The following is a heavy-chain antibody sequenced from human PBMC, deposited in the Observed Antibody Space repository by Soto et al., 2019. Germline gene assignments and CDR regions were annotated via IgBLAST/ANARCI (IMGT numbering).Heavy chain of an antibody. CDR1: GDSIRSYY. V-gene: IGHV4-59*01. J-gene: IGHJ6*02. CDR3: ARAYGGFDNGLDD. CDR2: IYYSGST. Sequence: SETLSLTCTVSGDSIRSYYWTWIRQPPGKGLELIGYIYYSGSTRYNPSLKSRVTISVDMSKNQFSLKLSSVIAADTAVYYCARAYGGFDNGLDDWGQGTAVTVSS. D-gene: IGHD5-12*01.